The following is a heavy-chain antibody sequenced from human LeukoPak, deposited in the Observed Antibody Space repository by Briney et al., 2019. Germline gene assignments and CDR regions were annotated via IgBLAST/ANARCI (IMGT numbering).Heavy chain of an antibody. Sequence: GGSLRLSCAASGFTFSNYIMHWVRQAPGKGLDWVAVILENGSNQYYADSVKGRFTISRDNSKNTLYLQMNSLRAEDTAVYYCAKVRNWNFFYAFDIWGQGTMVTVSS. J-gene: IGHJ3*02. CDR2: ILENGSNQ. V-gene: IGHV3-30*04. CDR1: GFTFSNYI. CDR3: AKVRNWNFFYAFDI. D-gene: IGHD1-7*01.